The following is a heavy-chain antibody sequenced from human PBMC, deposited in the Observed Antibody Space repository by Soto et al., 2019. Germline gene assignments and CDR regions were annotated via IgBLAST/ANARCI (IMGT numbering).Heavy chain of an antibody. Sequence: SETLSLTCAVYGGSFSGYYWSWIRQPPGKGLEWIGEINHSGSTNYNPSLKSRVTISVDTSKNQFSLKLSSVTAADTAVYYCARGTFIAARPYYYYYMDVWGKGTTVTVSS. V-gene: IGHV4-34*01. D-gene: IGHD6-6*01. CDR1: GGSFSGYY. CDR2: INHSGST. J-gene: IGHJ6*03. CDR3: ARGTFIAARPYYYYYMDV.